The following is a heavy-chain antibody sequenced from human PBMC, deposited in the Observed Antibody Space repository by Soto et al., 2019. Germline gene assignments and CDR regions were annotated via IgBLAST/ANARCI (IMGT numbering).Heavy chain of an antibody. Sequence: QVQLQESGPGLVKASQTLSLTYNVSGGSISSGGYYWTWIRQHPGKGLEWIGNIHHSGSNFYNPSLKSRVSISVATSKNQFSLKLSSVTAADTAVYFCVRGVLSWGQGTLVTVSS. CDR1: GGSISSGGYY. CDR3: VRGVLS. J-gene: IGHJ1*01. D-gene: IGHD3-10*01. CDR2: IHHSGSN. V-gene: IGHV4-31*03.